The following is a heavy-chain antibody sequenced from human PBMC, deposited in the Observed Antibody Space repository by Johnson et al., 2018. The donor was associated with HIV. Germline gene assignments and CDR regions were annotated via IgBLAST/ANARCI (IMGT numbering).Heavy chain of an antibody. CDR2: IWYDGSNK. J-gene: IGHJ3*02. D-gene: IGHD3-10*01. CDR3: AKNSAAFDI. CDR1: GFTFSSYG. Sequence: QVQLVESGGGVVQPGRSLRLSCAASGFTFSSYGMHWVRQAPCKGLEWVAVIWYDGSNKYYADSVKGRFTISRDNSKNTLYLQMNSLRAEDTAVYYCAKNSAAFDIWGQGTMVTVSS. V-gene: IGHV3-33*06.